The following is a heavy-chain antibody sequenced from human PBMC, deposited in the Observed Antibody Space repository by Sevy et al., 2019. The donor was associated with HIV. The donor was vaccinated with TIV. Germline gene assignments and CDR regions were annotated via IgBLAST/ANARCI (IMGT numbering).Heavy chain of an antibody. CDR1: GYSISSGYY. J-gene: IGHJ5*02. V-gene: IGHV4-38-2*01. CDR3: ARVDYYDSRPNWFDP. Sequence: SETLSLTCAVSGYSISSGYYWGWIRQPPGKGLEWMGSIYHSGSTYYNPSLKSRVTISVDTSKNQFSLKLSSVTAADTAVYCCARVDYYDSRPNWFDPWGQGTLVTVSS. CDR2: IYHSGST. D-gene: IGHD3-22*01.